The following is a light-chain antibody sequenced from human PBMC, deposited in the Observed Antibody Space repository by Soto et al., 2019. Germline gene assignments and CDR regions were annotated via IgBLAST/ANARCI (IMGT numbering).Light chain of an antibody. CDR1: QTVTRNY. J-gene: IGKJ1*01. CDR2: GAS. V-gene: IGKV3-20*01. Sequence: EIVLTQSPGTLSLSPGERATLSCRASQTVTRNYLAWYQRKPGQAPRLLIYGASSRATDIPDRFSGSGSGTDFTLTITRLEPEDFAVYFCQQYAGSPSTFGQGTKVEI. CDR3: QQYAGSPST.